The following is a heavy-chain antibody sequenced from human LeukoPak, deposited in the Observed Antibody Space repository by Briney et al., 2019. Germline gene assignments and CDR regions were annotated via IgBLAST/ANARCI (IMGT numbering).Heavy chain of an antibody. CDR2: INPNSGGT. CDR1: GYTFTGYY. D-gene: IGHD2-2*01. CDR3: ARGPAGGYCSSTSCHPVHWFDP. V-gene: IGHV1-2*06. Sequence: ASVKVSCKASGYTFTGYYMHWVRQAPGQGLEWMGRINPNSGGTNYAQKFQGRVTMTRDTSISTAYMELSRLRSDDTAVYYCARGPAGGYCSSTSCHPVHWFDPWGQGTLVTVSS. J-gene: IGHJ5*02.